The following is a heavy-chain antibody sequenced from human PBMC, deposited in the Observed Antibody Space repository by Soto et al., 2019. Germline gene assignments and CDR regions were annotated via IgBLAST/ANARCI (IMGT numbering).Heavy chain of an antibody. V-gene: IGHV2-26*01. J-gene: IGHJ5*02. CDR1: GLSITDSEMG. Sequence: QVTLKESGPVLVKPTETLTLRCTVSGLSITDSEMGVSWIRQPPGQPLEWLAHIDSSGEKSYRTFLKSILAISKDTSKSQIVLTMTNMDPADTATYYCARRHLAVAVSPWFDPWGQGIPLTVSS. CDR3: ARRHLAVAVSPWFDP. D-gene: IGHD6-19*01. CDR2: IDSSGEK.